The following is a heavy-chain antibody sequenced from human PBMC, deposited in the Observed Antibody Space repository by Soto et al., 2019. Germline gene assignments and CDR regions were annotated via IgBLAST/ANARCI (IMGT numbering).Heavy chain of an antibody. CDR3: SKNQAVDSRPLATVDWFDP. CDR2: MSGSGFKK. CDR1: GIIFENFG. Sequence: PGGSLRLSCAASGIIFENFGMSWVRQAPGKGLEWMSSMSGSGFKKYYADSVKGRFTISRDNSKSTVYLEFNNLSAEDTAVYHCSKNQAVDSRPLATVDWFDPWGQGSLVTVSS. J-gene: IGHJ5*02. V-gene: IGHV3-23*01. D-gene: IGHD3-9*01.